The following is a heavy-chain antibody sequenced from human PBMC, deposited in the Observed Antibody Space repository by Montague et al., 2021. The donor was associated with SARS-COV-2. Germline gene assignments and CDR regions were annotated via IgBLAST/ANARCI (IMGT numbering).Heavy chain of an antibody. CDR1: GSSVRSYY. CDR3: ARENTVTTFGGPYYIDS. Sequence: SETLSPTPIVSGSSVRSYYWSWIRQPPGKGLEWIGYIYDSGSTNYKPSLKSRVTISVDTSKNQFSLKLSSVTAADTAVYYCARENTVTTFGGPYYIDSWGQGTLVTVSA. CDR2: IYDSGST. J-gene: IGHJ4*02. V-gene: IGHV4-59*02. D-gene: IGHD4-17*01.